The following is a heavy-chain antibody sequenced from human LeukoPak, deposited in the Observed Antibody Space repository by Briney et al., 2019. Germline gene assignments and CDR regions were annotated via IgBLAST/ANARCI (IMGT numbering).Heavy chain of an antibody. V-gene: IGHV3-23*01. CDR1: GFTFSRYW. D-gene: IGHD6-13*01. Sequence: GGSLRLSCEASGFTFSRYWMTWVRQAPGKGLEWVSAISGSGGSTYYTDSVKGRFTISRDNSKNTLYLQMNSLRAEDTAVYYCAKGSSWDYFDYWGQGTLVTVSS. J-gene: IGHJ4*02. CDR2: ISGSGGST. CDR3: AKGSSWDYFDY.